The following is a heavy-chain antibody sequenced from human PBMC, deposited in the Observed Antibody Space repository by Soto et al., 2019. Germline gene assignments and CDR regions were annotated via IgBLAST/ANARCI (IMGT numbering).Heavy chain of an antibody. CDR2: VDHTGST. J-gene: IGHJ4*02. Sequence: SETLSLTCAVYGGSLSGYYWSWIRQSPGKGLAWLGEVDHTGSTNKNPSLKSRVTISVDTSKNQFSLKLTSATAADTAVYFCARGRRPRFTTSPHKYYFDYWXQGAQVT. CDR1: GGSLSGYY. D-gene: IGHD4-4*01. CDR3: ARGRRPRFTTSPHKYYFDY. V-gene: IGHV4-34*01.